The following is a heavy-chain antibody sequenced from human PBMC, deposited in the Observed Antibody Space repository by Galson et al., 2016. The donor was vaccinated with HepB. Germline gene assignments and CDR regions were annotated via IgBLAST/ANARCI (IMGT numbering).Heavy chain of an antibody. V-gene: IGHV4-61*02. Sequence: TLSLTCAVSGGSISSASYYWTWIRQPAGKGLEWVGLIYSTGNTNYNPSLVSRVTISVDTSMNQFSLKVSSVTAADTAVYYCASRNYYHGLDVWGKGTTVTVSS. J-gene: IGHJ6*04. CDR3: ASRNYYHGLDV. CDR1: GGSISSASYY. CDR2: IYSTGNT.